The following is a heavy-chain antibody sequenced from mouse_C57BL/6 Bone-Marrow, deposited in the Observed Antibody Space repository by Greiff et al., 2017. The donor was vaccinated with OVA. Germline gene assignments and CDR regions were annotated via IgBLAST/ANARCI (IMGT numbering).Heavy chain of an antibody. CDR1: GYTFTNYW. CDR2: IYPGGGYT. V-gene: IGHV1-63*01. Sequence: VQLLESGAELVRPGPSVKMSCKASGYTFTNYWIGWAKQRPGHGLEWIGDIYPGGGYTNYTEKFKGKATLTADQSSSTAYMQISRLTSEDSAIYYCARSDSLVRWYFDVWGTGTTVTVTA. CDR3: ARSDSLVRWYFDV. J-gene: IGHJ1*03.